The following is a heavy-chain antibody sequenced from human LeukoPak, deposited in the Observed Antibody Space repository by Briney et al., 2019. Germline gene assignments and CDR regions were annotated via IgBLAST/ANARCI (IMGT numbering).Heavy chain of an antibody. CDR2: IYYSGST. Sequence: SETLSLTRTVSGGSVSSYYWTWIRQPPGKGLEWIGYIYYSGSTSYNPSLNSRAAVSVDTSKNHFSLSLISVTAADTAVYYCARTRRHYYGSGSDLTPWPAEMDVWGPGTTVTVSS. CDR3: ARTRRHYYGSGSDLTPWPAEMDV. J-gene: IGHJ6*02. D-gene: IGHD3-10*01. V-gene: IGHV4-59*02. CDR1: GGSVSSYY.